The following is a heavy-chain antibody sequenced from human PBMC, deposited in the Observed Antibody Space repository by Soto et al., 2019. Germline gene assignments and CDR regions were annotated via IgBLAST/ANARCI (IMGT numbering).Heavy chain of an antibody. D-gene: IGHD1-7*01. Sequence: EVQLVESGGGLVQPGGSLRLSCAASGFSFTDHYFDWVRQAPGKGLEWVGRAKTKAHASDKQYAASVKGRFTVSRDDSENSFYLEMNSLKTEDTAVYYCVIPQVAGTLRDRYFDFWGRGTLVTVSS. J-gene: IGHJ2*01. CDR2: AKTKAHASDK. V-gene: IGHV3-72*01. CDR1: GFSFTDHY. CDR3: VIPQVAGTLRDRYFDF.